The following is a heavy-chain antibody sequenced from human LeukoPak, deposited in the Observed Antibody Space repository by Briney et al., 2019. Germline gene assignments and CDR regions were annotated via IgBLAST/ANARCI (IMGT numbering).Heavy chain of an antibody. V-gene: IGHV4-59*01. Sequence: PSETLSLTCTVSGGSISSYYWSWVRQPPEKGLEWIGYIYYSGSTNYNPSLKSRVTISVDTSKNQFSLKLSSVTAADTAVYYCARVSTDNNWGVTSYYMDVWGKGTTVTVSS. CDR3: ARVSTDNNWGVTSYYMDV. CDR1: GGSISSYY. J-gene: IGHJ6*03. D-gene: IGHD7-27*01. CDR2: IYYSGST.